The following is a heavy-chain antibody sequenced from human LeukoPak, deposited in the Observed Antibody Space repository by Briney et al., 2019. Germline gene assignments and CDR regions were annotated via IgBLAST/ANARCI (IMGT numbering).Heavy chain of an antibody. D-gene: IGHD6-13*01. CDR3: ARHKRSSRTQVLYFDY. Sequence: SESLSLTCTVSGGSISSYYWSWIRQPAGKGLEWIGRIYTSGSTNYNPSLKSRVTMSVDTSKNQFSLKLSSVTAADTAVYYCARHKRSSRTQVLYFDYWGQGTLVTVSS. V-gene: IGHV4-4*07. J-gene: IGHJ4*02. CDR1: GGSISSYY. CDR2: IYTSGST.